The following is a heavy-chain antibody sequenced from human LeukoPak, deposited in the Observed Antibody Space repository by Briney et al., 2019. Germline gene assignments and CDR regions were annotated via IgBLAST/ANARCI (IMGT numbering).Heavy chain of an antibody. CDR2: ISSSSYI. CDR1: GFTFSSYW. Sequence: GGSLRLSCAASGFTFSSYWMSWVRQAPGKGLEWVSSISSSSYIYYADSVKGRFTISRDNAKNSLYLQMNSLRADDTAVYYCARESSSSWYSYYYYYMDVWGKGTTVTISS. D-gene: IGHD6-13*01. J-gene: IGHJ6*03. CDR3: ARESSSSWYSYYYYYMDV. V-gene: IGHV3-21*01.